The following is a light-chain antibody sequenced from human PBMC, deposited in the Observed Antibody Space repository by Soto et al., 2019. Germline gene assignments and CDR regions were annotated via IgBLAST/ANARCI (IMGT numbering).Light chain of an antibody. CDR3: QQYKTYSSLT. CDR2: KAS. Sequence: DIQMTQSPSTLSAYVGDRVTITCRASQSISSWLAWYQQKPGKAPKLLIYKASSLESGVPSRFSGSGSGTDFTLTISSLQPDDFASYYCQQYKTYSSLTFGGGTKVEIK. V-gene: IGKV1-5*03. CDR1: QSISSW. J-gene: IGKJ4*01.